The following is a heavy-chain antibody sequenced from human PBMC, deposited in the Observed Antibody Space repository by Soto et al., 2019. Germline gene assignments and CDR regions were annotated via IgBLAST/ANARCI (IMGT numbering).Heavy chain of an antibody. J-gene: IGHJ3*02. CDR2: IYSGGST. CDR3: VRERDRWDAFDI. D-gene: IGHD2-15*01. CDR1: GFTVSSNY. Sequence: EVQLVESGGGLVQPGGSLRLSCTASGFTVSSNYMSWVRQAPGKGLEWVSVIYSGGSTYYADSVKGRFTISRDNSKNTVYFQMNSLRAEDTAVYYCVRERDRWDAFDIWGQGTLVTVSS. V-gene: IGHV3-53*04.